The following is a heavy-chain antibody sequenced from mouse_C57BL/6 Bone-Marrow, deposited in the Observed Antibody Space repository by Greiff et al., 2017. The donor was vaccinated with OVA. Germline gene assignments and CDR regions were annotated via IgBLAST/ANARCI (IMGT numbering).Heavy chain of an antibody. CDR1: GFSFNTYA. Sequence: EVKLVESGGGLVQPKGSLKLSCAASGFSFNTYAMNWVRQAPGKGLEWVARIRSKSNNYATYYADSVKDRFTISRDDSESMLYLQMNNLKTEDTAMYYCVSGTTVVATSDYYAMDYWGQGTSVTVSS. V-gene: IGHV10-1*01. J-gene: IGHJ4*01. CDR2: IRSKSNNYAT. CDR3: VSGTTVVATSDYYAMDY. D-gene: IGHD1-1*01.